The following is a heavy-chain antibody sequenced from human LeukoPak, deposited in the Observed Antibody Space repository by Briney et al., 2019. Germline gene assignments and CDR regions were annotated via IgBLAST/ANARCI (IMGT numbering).Heavy chain of an antibody. J-gene: IGHJ4*02. CDR1: GASIRSHY. D-gene: IGHD3-3*01. V-gene: IGHV4-59*11. Sequence: SETLSLTCTVSGASIRSHYWSWIRQSPGKGLEWIGYIYSTGSTKYNPSLKSRVTISIDTSNNKFSLKLRSVTAADTAEYYCARVGYLEYLYYFDYWGQGTLVTVSS. CDR3: ARVGYLEYLYYFDY. CDR2: IYSTGST.